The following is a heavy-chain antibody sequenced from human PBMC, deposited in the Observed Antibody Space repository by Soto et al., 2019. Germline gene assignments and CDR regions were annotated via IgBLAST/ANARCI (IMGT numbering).Heavy chain of an antibody. J-gene: IGHJ4*02. Sequence: QVQLVESGGGVVQPGRSLRLSCAASGFTFSSYAMHWVRQAPGKGLEWVAVISYDGSNKYYADSVKGRFTISRDNSKNTLYLQMNSLRAEDTAVYYCARGWSLTRRGYSGYDDHYFDYWGQGTLVTVSS. CDR3: ARGWSLTRRGYSGYDDHYFDY. V-gene: IGHV3-30-3*01. CDR1: GFTFSSYA. CDR2: ISYDGSNK. D-gene: IGHD5-12*01.